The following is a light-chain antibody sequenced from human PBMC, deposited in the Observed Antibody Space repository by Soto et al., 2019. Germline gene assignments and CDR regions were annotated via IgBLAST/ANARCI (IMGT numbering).Light chain of an antibody. Sequence: DLQMTQSPSSLSASVGDRVTITCRASQSISNYLNWYQEKPGKAPHLLIFGASTLQGGVPSRFSGSGSGTHFTLTINSLQFEDFATYYCLQSYNTPWTFGQGTKVEI. V-gene: IGKV1-39*01. CDR1: QSISNY. J-gene: IGKJ1*01. CDR2: GAS. CDR3: LQSYNTPWT.